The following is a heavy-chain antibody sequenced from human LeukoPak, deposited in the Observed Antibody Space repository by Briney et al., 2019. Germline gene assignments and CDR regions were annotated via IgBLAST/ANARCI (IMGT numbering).Heavy chain of an antibody. CDR2: INQDGREK. CDR1: GFTFSEFW. V-gene: IGHV3-7*01. D-gene: IGHD3-16*01. Sequence: PGGSLRLSCAASGFTFSEFWMTWVRQAPGKGLEWVANINQDGREKYYLDSVKGRFTISRDNVKSSLFLQMTSLRAEDTAVYYCARNWAVNWFAPWGQGTLVTVSS. CDR3: ARNWAVNWFAP. J-gene: IGHJ5*02.